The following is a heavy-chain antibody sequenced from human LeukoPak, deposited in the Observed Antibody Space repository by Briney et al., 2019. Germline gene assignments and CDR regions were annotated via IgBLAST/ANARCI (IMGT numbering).Heavy chain of an antibody. D-gene: IGHD1-26*01. CDR1: GGSFSGYY. CDR2: INHSGST. CDR3: ARGGLIVGARSRRPFDP. V-gene: IGHV4-34*01. Sequence: PSETLSLTCAVYGGSFSGYYWSWLRQPPGKGLEWIGEINHSGSTNYNPSLKSRVTISVDTSKNQFSLKLSSVTAADTAVYYCARGGLIVGARSRRPFDPWGQGTLVTVSS. J-gene: IGHJ5*02.